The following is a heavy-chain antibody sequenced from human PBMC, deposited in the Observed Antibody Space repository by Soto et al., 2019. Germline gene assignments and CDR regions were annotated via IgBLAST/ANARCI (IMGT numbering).Heavy chain of an antibody. J-gene: IGHJ5*02. CDR1: GYTFTNYD. CDR2: MNPNSGNT. V-gene: IGHV1-8*01. Sequence: QVQLVQSGARVKKPGASVKVSCTASGYTFTNYDINWVRRATGQGPEWMGWMNPNSGNTGYAQKFQGRVTMTRNTSISTAYLELSNVRFEDTAMYYCVRGISPVEFDPWGQGTLVIVSS. CDR3: VRGISPVEFDP.